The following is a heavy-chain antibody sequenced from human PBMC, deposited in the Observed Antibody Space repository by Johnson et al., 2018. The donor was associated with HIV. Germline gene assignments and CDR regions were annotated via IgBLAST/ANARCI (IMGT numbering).Heavy chain of an antibody. D-gene: IGHD1-26*01. CDR1: GFTFSSYG. CDR2: ISYDGSNK. V-gene: IGHV3-30*03. J-gene: IGHJ3*02. Sequence: QVQLMESGGRVVQPGRSLRLSCAASGFTFSSYGMHWVRQAPGKGLEWVAVISYDGSNKYYADSVKGRFTISRDNSTNTLYLQMNSLRAEDTAVFYCARSPGYSLLDAFDIWGQGAMVTVTS. CDR3: ARSPGYSLLDAFDI.